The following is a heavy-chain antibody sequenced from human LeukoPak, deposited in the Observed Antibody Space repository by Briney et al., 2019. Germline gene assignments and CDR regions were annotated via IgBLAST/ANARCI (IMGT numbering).Heavy chain of an antibody. Sequence: GGSLRLSCAASGFTFSSYAMSWVRQAPGKGLEWVSAISGSGGSTYYADSVKGRFTISRDNSKNTLYLQMNSLRAEDTAVYYCAKPEQIWFGESTRFDYGGQGTLITVSS. CDR2: ISGSGGST. CDR3: AKPEQIWFGESTRFDY. J-gene: IGHJ4*02. D-gene: IGHD3-10*01. CDR1: GFTFSSYA. V-gene: IGHV3-23*01.